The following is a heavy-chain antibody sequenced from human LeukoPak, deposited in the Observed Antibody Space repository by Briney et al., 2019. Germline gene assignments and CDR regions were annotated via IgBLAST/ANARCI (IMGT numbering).Heavy chain of an antibody. CDR1: GYTFTGYY. D-gene: IGHD1-1*01. CDR2: ISAYNGNT. J-gene: IGHJ4*02. CDR3: ARDLSGTWDY. V-gene: IGHV1-18*04. Sequence: ASVKVSCKASGYTFTGYYMHWVRQAPGQGLEWMGWISAYNGNTNYAQKLQGRVTMTTDTSTSTAYMELRSLRSDDTAVYYCARDLSGTWDYWGQGTLVTVSS.